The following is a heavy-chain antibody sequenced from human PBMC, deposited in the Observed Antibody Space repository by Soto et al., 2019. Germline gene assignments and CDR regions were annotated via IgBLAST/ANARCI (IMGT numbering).Heavy chain of an antibody. CDR2: IIPIFGTA. CDR1: GGTFSSYA. CDR3: ARGGGIAVAGTRWFDP. D-gene: IGHD6-19*01. V-gene: IGHV1-69*01. Sequence: QVQLVQSGAEVKKPGSSVKVSCKASGGTFSSYAISWVRQAPGQGLEWMGGIIPIFGTANYAQKFQGRVTITPDQSTSTAYKGLSSLRSGDTAVYYCARGGGIAVAGTRWFDPWGQGTLVTVSS. J-gene: IGHJ5*02.